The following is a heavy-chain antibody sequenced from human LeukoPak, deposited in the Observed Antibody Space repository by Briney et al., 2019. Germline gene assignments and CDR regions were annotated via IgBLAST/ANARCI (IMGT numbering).Heavy chain of an antibody. CDR1: GGSISSSSYY. CDR3: ARVDIVATTTFDY. J-gene: IGHJ4*02. Sequence: SETLSLTCTVSGGSISSSSYYWGWIRQPPGKGLEWIGSIYYSGSTYYNPSLKSRVTISVDTSKNQFSLKLSSVTAADTAVYYCARVDIVATTTFDYWGQGTLVTVSS. V-gene: IGHV4-39*07. D-gene: IGHD5-12*01. CDR2: IYYSGST.